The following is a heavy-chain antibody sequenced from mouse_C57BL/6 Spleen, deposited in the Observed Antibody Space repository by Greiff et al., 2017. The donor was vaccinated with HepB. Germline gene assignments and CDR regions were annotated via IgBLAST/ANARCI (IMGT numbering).Heavy chain of an antibody. CDR1: GFTFSSYA. V-gene: IGHV5-9-1*02. CDR2: ISSGGDYI. D-gene: IGHD2-5*01. Sequence: DVMLVESGEGLVKPGGSLKLSCAASGFTFSSYAMSWVRQTPEKRLEWVAYISSGGDYIYYADTVKGRFTISRDNARNTLYLQMSSLKSEDTAMYYCTRIYYSNLFDYWGQGTTLTVSS. CDR3: TRIYYSNLFDY. J-gene: IGHJ2*01.